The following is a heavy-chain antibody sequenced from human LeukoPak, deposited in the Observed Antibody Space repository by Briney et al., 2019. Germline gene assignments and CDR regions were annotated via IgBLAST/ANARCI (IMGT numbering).Heavy chain of an antibody. CDR3: TTDLWFGEFGLDV. J-gene: IGHJ6*02. D-gene: IGHD3-10*01. Sequence: GGSLRLSCAASGFTFSNAWMSWVRQAPGKGLEWVGRIKSKTDGGTTDYVAPVKGRFTISRDDSKNTLYVQMNSLKTEGTAVYYCTTDLWFGEFGLDVWGQGTTVIVSS. CDR2: IKSKTDGGTT. CDR1: GFTFSNAW. V-gene: IGHV3-15*01.